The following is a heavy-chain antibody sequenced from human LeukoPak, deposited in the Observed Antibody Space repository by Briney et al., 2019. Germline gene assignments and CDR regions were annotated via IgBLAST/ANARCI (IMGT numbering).Heavy chain of an antibody. J-gene: IGHJ5*02. D-gene: IGHD3-10*01. CDR2: IYYGGST. CDR3: ARDQAGYYGSGSYYTGPNWFDP. V-gene: IGHV4-39*07. CDR1: GGSISSSSYY. Sequence: SETLSLTCTVSGGSISSSSYYWGWIRQPPGKGLEWIGSIYYGGSTYYNPSLKSRVTISVDTSKNQFSLKLSSVTAADTAVYYCARDQAGYYGSGSYYTGPNWFDPWGQGTLVTVSS.